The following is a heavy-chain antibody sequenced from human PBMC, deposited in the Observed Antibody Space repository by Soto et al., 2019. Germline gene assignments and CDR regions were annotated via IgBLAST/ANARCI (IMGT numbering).Heavy chain of an antibody. CDR3: ARDCGGDCYSYYYGMDV. D-gene: IGHD2-21*02. J-gene: IGHJ6*02. V-gene: IGHV4-31*03. CDR2: IYYSGST. CDR1: GGSISSGGYY. Sequence: SETLSLTCTVSGGSISSGGYYWSWIRQHPGKGLEWIGYIYYSGSTYYNPSLKSRVTISVDTSKNQFSLKLSSVTAADTAVYYCARDCGGDCYSYYYGMDVWGQGTTVTVSS.